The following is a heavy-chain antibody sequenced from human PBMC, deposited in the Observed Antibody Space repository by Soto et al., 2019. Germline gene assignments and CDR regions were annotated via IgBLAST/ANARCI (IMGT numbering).Heavy chain of an antibody. CDR1: GFTFSSYA. D-gene: IGHD6-13*01. CDR3: ARTIAAAGPRYYYGMDV. J-gene: IGHJ6*02. V-gene: IGHV3-30-3*01. Sequence: QVQLVESGGGVVQPGRSLRLSCAASGFTFSSYAMHWVRQAPGKGLEWVAVISYDGSNKYYADSVKGRFTISRDNSKNTQYLQMNSLRAEDTAVYYCARTIAAAGPRYYYGMDVWGQGTTVTVSS. CDR2: ISYDGSNK.